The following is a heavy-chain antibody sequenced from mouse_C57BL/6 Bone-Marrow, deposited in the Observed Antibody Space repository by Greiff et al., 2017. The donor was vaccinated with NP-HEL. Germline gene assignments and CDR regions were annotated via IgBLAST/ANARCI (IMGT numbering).Heavy chain of an antibody. J-gene: IGHJ1*03. V-gene: IGHV5-12*01. CDR1: GFTFSDYY. CDR3: ARRLRRYFDV. D-gene: IGHD2-4*01. CDR2: ISNGGGST. Sequence: EVMLVESGGGLVQPGGSLKLSCAASGFTFSDYYMYWVRQTPEKRLEWVAYISNGGGSTYYPDTVKGRFTISRDNAKNTLYLQMSRLKSEDTAMYYCARRLRRYFDVWGTGTTVTVSS.